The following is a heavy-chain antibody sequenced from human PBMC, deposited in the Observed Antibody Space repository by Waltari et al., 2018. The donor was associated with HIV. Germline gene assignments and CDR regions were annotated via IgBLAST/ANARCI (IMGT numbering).Heavy chain of an antibody. V-gene: IGHV3-30*04. D-gene: IGHD2-21*02. CDR2: ISYDGSNK. CDR3: ARVEVVTIFDY. Sequence: QVQLVESGGGVVQPGRSLRLSCAASGFTFSSYAMHWVRQAPGKGLEWVAVISYDGSNKYYADSVKGRFTISRDNSKNTLYLQMNSLRAEDTAVYYCARVEVVTIFDYWGQGTLVTVSS. J-gene: IGHJ4*02. CDR1: GFTFSSYA.